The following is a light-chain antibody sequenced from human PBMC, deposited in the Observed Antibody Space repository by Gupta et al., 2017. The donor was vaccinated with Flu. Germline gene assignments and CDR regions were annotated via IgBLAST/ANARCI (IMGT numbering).Light chain of an antibody. V-gene: IGLV3-1*01. CDR3: QAWDSSTLVV. J-gene: IGLJ2*01. Sequence: SYELTQPPSVSVSPGQPASIPCSGDKLGDKYACWYQQKPGQSPVLVIYQDSKRPSGIPERFSGSNSGNTATLTISGTQAMDEADYYCQAWDSSTLVVFGGGTKLTVL. CDR2: QDS. CDR1: KLGDKY.